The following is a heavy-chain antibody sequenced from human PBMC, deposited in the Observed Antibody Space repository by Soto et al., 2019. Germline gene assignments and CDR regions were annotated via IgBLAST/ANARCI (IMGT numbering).Heavy chain of an antibody. D-gene: IGHD2-15*01. CDR1: GFTFSSYW. V-gene: IGHV3-7*04. J-gene: IGHJ4*02. Sequence: GGSVRLSCAASGFTFSSYWMSWVRQAPGKGLEWVASIKQDGSEEYYVDSVKGRFTISRDNAKNSLYLQMNSLRAEDTTVYYCARAAYCSGGICYSSGPYDYWGQGTLVTVSS. CDR2: IKQDGSEE. CDR3: ARAAYCSGGICYSSGPYDY.